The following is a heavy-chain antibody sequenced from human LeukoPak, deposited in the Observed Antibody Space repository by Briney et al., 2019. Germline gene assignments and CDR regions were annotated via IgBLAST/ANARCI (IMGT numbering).Heavy chain of an antibody. J-gene: IGHJ4*02. CDR2: IYYSGST. V-gene: IGHV4-30-4*01. CDR3: AREVVDTYDSSGYYYRPDY. CDR1: GGSISSGDYY. Sequence: SETLSLTCTVSGGSISSGDYYWSWIRQPPGKGLEWIGYIYYSGSTYYNPSLKSRVTISVDTSKNQFSLKLSSVTAADTAVYYCAREVVDTYDSSGYYYRPDYWGQGTLVTVSS. D-gene: IGHD3-22*01.